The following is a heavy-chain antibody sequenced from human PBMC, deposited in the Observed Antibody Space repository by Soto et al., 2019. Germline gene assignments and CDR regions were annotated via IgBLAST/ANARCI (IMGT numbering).Heavy chain of an antibody. Sequence: QITLKESGPTVVKPTHTLTLTCTFTEFSLSTSEVGVVWVRQPPGKALEWLALMYCDDDKRYSTSLKSRVTITKDASKKQVVLTLANVYATATATYFCTQRRGTSSALGYWGQGIQVTVSS. V-gene: IGHV2-5*02. CDR2: MYCDDDK. CDR3: TQRRGTSSALGY. CDR1: EFSLSTSEVG. D-gene: IGHD2-2*01. J-gene: IGHJ4*02.